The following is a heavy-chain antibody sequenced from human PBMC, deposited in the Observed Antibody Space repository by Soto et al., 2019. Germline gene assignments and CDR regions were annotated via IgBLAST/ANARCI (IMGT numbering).Heavy chain of an antibody. V-gene: IGHV3-33*08. J-gene: IGHJ5*02. CDR2: IWYDGSNK. CDR1: GFTFSSYA. CDR3: ARVPSVVVTASLPFDP. Sequence: PGGSLRLSCAASGFTFSSYAMSWVRQAPGKGLEWVAVIWYDGSNKYYADSVKGRFTISRDNAKNSLYLQMNSLRAEDTAVYYCARVPSVVVTASLPFDPWGQGTLVTVSS. D-gene: IGHD2-21*02.